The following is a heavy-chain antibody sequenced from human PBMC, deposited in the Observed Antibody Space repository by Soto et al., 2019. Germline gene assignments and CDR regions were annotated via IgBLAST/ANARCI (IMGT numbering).Heavy chain of an antibody. Sequence: EMQLLESGGGLVQPGGSLRLSCAASGFTMSTYSVTWVRQAPGKGLEWVSGISVTPGITFYADSVKGRFTISRDSSNNTVYLQMNSLRAVDTAMFFCSKWSGYGDLWGQGTLVTVSS. V-gene: IGHV3-23*01. D-gene: IGHD5-12*01. J-gene: IGHJ4*02. CDR3: SKWSGYGDL. CDR1: GFTMSTYS. CDR2: ISVTPGIT.